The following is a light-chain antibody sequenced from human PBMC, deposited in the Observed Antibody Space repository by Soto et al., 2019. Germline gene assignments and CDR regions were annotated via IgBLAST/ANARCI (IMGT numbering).Light chain of an antibody. CDR3: SSFTSTSTYV. J-gene: IGLJ1*01. CDR2: EVN. V-gene: IGLV2-14*01. CDR1: SSDVGGCNC. Sequence: QSALTQPASVSGSPGQSITISCTGTSSDVGGCNCVSWYQHHPGKAPKLMIYEVNNRPSGVSNRFSGSKSANTASLTISGLQAEDEADYYCSSFTSTSTYVFGTGTKVTVL.